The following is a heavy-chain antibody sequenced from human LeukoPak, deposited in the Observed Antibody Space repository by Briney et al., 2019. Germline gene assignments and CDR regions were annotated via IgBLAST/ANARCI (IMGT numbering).Heavy chain of an antibody. D-gene: IGHD3-10*01. J-gene: IGHJ6*02. CDR2: ISSSSSTI. Sequence: GGSLRLSCAASGFTFSSYSMNWVRQAPGKGLEWVSYISSSSSTIYYADSVKGRFTISRDNAKNSLYLQMNSLRAEDTAVYYCARVREELLWFMDYGMDVWGQGTTVTVSS. CDR1: GFTFSSYS. V-gene: IGHV3-48*04. CDR3: ARVREELLWFMDYGMDV.